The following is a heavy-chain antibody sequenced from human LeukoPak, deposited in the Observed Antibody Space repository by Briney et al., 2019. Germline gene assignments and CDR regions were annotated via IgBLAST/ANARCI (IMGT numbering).Heavy chain of an antibody. CDR3: ARQVYSSSWSYYFDY. V-gene: IGHV4-59*01. D-gene: IGHD6-13*01. CDR2: IHYSGST. Sequence: SETLSLTCAVSGGSISSYYWSWIRQPPGRGLDWIGSIHYSGSTSYNSSLKSRVTISVDTSKNQFSLKLSSVTPADTAVYYCARQVYSSSWSYYFDYWGQGILVTVSS. J-gene: IGHJ4*02. CDR1: GGSISSYY.